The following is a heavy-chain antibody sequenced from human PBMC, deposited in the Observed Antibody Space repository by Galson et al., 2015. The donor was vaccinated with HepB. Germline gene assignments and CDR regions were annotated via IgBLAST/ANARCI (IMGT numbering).Heavy chain of an antibody. J-gene: IGHJ4*02. CDR3: AREGIAAPTNPVDY. CDR1: GYTLTSYG. CDR2: ISAYNGDP. V-gene: IGHV1-18*04. Sequence: SVKVSCKAFGYTLTSYGISWVRQAPGQGLEWMGWISAYNGDPNYAQKIQGRVTMTTDTSTSTAYMELSSLRSDDTAVYYCAREGIAAPTNPVDYWGQGTQVTVSS. D-gene: IGHD6-6*01.